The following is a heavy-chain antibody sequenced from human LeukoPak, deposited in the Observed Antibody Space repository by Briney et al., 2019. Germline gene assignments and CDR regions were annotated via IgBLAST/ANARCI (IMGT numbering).Heavy chain of an antibody. J-gene: IGHJ4*02. CDR1: GGSISSSSYY. CDR3: ARHVVVGSGIDY. CDR2: IDVSGST. Sequence: PSPTLSLTRTVSGGSISSSSYYWGWIRQPPGKGLEWFGSIDVSGSTYYNPSLKSRVTITVATSKYQCSRKLSSVTAADTAGYYCARHVVVGSGIDYWGQGTLVTVSS. D-gene: IGHD3-10*01. V-gene: IGHV4-39*01.